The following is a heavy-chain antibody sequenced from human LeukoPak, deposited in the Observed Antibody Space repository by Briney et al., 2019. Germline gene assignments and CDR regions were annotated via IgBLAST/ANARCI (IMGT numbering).Heavy chain of an antibody. J-gene: IGHJ4*02. CDR2: IYNSGST. CDR1: GYSISSGYY. Sequence: PSETLSLTCTVSGYSISSGYYWGWIRQPPGKGLEWIGYIYNSGSTNYNPSLKSRVTISLDTSKNQFSLKLSSVTAADTAVYYCARGVVAAAGRTFDFWGQGTLVTVSS. V-gene: IGHV4-61*01. D-gene: IGHD6-13*01. CDR3: ARGVVAAAGRTFDF.